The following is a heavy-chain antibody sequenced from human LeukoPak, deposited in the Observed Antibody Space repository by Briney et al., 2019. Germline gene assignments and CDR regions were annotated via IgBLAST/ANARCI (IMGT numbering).Heavy chain of an antibody. D-gene: IGHD3-16*02. Sequence: SGGSLRLSCAASGFTFSSYEMNWVRQAPGKGLEWVSYISSSGSTIYYADSVKGRFTISRDNAKNSLYLQMNSLRAEDTAVYYCARGQDDYVWGSYRYIPGDYWGQGTLVTVSS. CDR3: ARGQDDYVWGSYRYIPGDY. V-gene: IGHV3-48*03. J-gene: IGHJ4*02. CDR1: GFTFSSYE. CDR2: ISSSGSTI.